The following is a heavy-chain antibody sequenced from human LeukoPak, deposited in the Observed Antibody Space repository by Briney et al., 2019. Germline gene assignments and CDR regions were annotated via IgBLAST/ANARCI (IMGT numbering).Heavy chain of an antibody. CDR3: AREPPYSSSSPFFDY. D-gene: IGHD6-6*01. V-gene: IGHV1-2*02. Sequence: EASVKVSCKASGYTFTGYYIHWVRQAPGQGLEWMGWINPNSGGTNYAQKFQGRVTMTRDTSISTAYMELSRLRSDDTAVYYCAREPPYSSSSPFFDYWGQGTLVTVSS. CDR1: GYTFTGYY. CDR2: INPNSGGT. J-gene: IGHJ4*02.